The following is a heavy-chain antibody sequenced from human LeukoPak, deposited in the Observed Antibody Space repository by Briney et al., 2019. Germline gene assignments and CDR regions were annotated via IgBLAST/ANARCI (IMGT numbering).Heavy chain of an antibody. CDR3: ARDWIRCSGGSCYSTWFDP. Sequence: SQTLSLTCAISGDSVSTNSVAWNWIRQSPSRGLEWLRRTYYKSRWYTDYSPSVKSRITINPDTSKNLVSLRLNSVTPEDTAVYYCARDWIRCSGGSCYSTWFDPWGQGTLVTVSS. CDR1: GDSVSTNSVA. J-gene: IGHJ5*02. V-gene: IGHV6-1*01. CDR2: TYYKSRWYT. D-gene: IGHD2-15*01.